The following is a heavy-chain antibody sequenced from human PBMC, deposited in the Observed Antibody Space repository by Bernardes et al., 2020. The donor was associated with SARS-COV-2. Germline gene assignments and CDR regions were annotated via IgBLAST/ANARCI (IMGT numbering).Heavy chain of an antibody. J-gene: IGHJ4*02. CDR3: VKDQPPASGSHFDL. D-gene: IGHD1-26*01. CDR1: GFRFSECA. V-gene: IGHV3-23*01. Sequence: GGSLRLSCVASGFRFSECAMGWVRQAPGKGLEWVSSISGRATGIYYADSVKGRFTVSRDNSEDTLYLQMSSLRAEDTAVYFCVKDQPPASGSHFDLWGQGILVTVSA. CDR2: ISGRATGI.